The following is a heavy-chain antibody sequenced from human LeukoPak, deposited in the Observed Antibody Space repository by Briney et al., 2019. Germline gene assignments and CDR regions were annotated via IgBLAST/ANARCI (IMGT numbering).Heavy chain of an antibody. CDR1: GYTFTSYG. Sequence: GASVKVSCKASGYTFTSYGISWVRQAPGQGLEWMGWISAYNGNTNYAQKLQGRVTMTTDTSTSTAYMELSSLRSEDTAVYYCARKGSGSYYVGWFDPWGQGTLVTVSS. D-gene: IGHD1-26*01. V-gene: IGHV1-18*01. J-gene: IGHJ5*02. CDR3: ARKGSGSYYVGWFDP. CDR2: ISAYNGNT.